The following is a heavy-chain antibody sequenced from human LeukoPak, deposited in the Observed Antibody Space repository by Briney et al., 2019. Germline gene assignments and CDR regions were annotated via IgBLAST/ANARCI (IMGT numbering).Heavy chain of an antibody. D-gene: IGHD6-25*01. CDR2: ISYDGSDK. CDR3: ARGSWPFDY. Sequence: PGRSLRLSCAASGFSFSDYGMHWVRQAPGKGLEWVSLISYDGSDKYFADSVKGRFTISRDNPKTTLYLQMNSLRAEDTAVYYCARGSWPFDYWGRGTLVTVSS. J-gene: IGHJ4*02. CDR1: GFSFSDYG. V-gene: IGHV3-30*03.